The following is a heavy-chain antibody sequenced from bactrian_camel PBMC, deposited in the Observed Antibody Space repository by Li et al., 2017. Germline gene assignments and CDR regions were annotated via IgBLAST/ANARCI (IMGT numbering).Heavy chain of an antibody. CDR1: SGSRSKC. J-gene: IGHJ4*01. CDR2: IDSDGVA. Sequence: HVQLVESGGGSVQAGGSLTLSCVKSSGSRSKCIAWFRQAAGKEREGVATIDSDGVADYSASVQGRFTISKDNAKNTLYLQMNNLKPDDTAMYYCAARDGGTWYRMPWREYHYWCQGTQVTVS. CDR3: AARDGGTWYRMPWREYHY. V-gene: IGHV3S57*01. D-gene: IGHD6*01.